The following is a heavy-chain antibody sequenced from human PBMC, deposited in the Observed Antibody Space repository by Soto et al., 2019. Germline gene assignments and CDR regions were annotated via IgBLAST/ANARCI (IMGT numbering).Heavy chain of an antibody. V-gene: IGHV3-74*01. CDR2: INNDGSTT. CDR1: GFTFSRYW. Sequence: GGSVRLSCTASGFTFSRYWMHWVRQVPGKGLVWVSRINNDGSTTRYADSVKGRFTISRDNSKNTLYLQMNSLRAEDTAVYYCAKGSRYCSSTSCYVGDDYWGQGTLVTVSS. J-gene: IGHJ4*02. D-gene: IGHD2-2*01. CDR3: AKGSRYCSSTSCYVGDDY.